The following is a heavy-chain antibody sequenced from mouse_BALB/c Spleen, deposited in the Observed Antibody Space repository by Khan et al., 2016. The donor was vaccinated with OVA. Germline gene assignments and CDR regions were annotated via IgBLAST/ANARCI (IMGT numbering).Heavy chain of an antibody. J-gene: IGHJ3*01. CDR3: ARENYRSSLLAY. CDR1: GYTFPNYG. CDR2: INTITGEP. D-gene: IGHD6-1*01. Sequence: QIQLVQSGPELKKPGESVKISCKASGYTFPNYGMSWVKQAPGKGLKWMGWINTITGEPTCTEELKGRFAFSLDTSASTAYLQIRNLHNEDTATHFCARENYRSSLLAYWGQGTLVTVSA. V-gene: IGHV9-3*02.